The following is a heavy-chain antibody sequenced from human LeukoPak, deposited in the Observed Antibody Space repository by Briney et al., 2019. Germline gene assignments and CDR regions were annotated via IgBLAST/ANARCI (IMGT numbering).Heavy chain of an antibody. CDR2: ISTYNGNT. CDR1: GYTFTSHG. J-gene: IGHJ6*03. Sequence: ASVKVSCKASGYTFTSHGISWVRQAPGQGLEWMGWISTYNGNTKYAQKLQGRVNMTTDTSTTPAYMELTSLRSDDTAVYYCSRHDYYYYYIDVWGKGTTVTVSS. CDR3: SRHDYYYYYIDV. V-gene: IGHV1-18*01.